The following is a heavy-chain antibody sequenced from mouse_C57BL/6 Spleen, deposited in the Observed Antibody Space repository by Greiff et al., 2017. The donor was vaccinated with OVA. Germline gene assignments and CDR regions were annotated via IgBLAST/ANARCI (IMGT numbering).Heavy chain of an antibody. CDR1: GFTFSDYG. V-gene: IGHV5-17*01. Sequence: EVKLVESGGGLVKPGGSLKLSCAASGFTFSDYGMHWVRQAPETGLEWVAYISSGSSTIYYADTVKGRFTMSRDNAKNTLFLHMTSLRSEDTAMYYCEYDVGAYWGQGTLVTVSA. D-gene: IGHD2-12*01. CDR2: ISSGSSTI. CDR3: EYDVGAY. J-gene: IGHJ3*01.